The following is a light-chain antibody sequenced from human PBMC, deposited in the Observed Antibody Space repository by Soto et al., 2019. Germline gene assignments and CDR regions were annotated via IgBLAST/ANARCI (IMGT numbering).Light chain of an antibody. CDR1: QSVLYNSDNKNY. Sequence: DIVMTQSPDSLAVSLGERATINCKSSQSVLYNSDNKNYLAWNQQKAGQPPKLLIYWASTRDSGVPDRFSGSGSGADFTLTINNLQAEDVAVYYCQQYYTTLSFGGGTKVEIK. V-gene: IGKV4-1*01. CDR2: WAS. J-gene: IGKJ4*01. CDR3: QQYYTTLS.